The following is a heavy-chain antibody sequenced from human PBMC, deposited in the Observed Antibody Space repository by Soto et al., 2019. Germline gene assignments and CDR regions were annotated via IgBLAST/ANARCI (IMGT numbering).Heavy chain of an antibody. J-gene: IGHJ5*02. V-gene: IGHV1-2*02. CDR3: ARNASRPSWKWFDT. CDR1: GYTFTDHY. D-gene: IGHD1-1*01. Sequence: QVQLVQSGAEVKEPGASVKVSCRTSGYTFTDHYINWVRQAPGQGPEYMGWIHPNSGDTKYTQRFQGRVTMTRDTSISSAYMELRRLTSDDTAVYYCARNASRPSWKWFDTWGQGTLVTVSS. CDR2: IHPNSGDT.